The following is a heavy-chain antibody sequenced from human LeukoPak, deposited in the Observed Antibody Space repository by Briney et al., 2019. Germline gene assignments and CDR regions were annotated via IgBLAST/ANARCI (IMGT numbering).Heavy chain of an antibody. V-gene: IGHV3-64D*06. CDR1: GFTFSSHA. D-gene: IGHD2-2*01. CDR3: VKRVCSTTSCSAPFAY. J-gene: IGHJ4*02. Sequence: GGSLRLSCSASGFTFSSHAMHWVRQAPGKGLEYVSAISSNGDSTYYADSVKGRFTISRDNSKNTLYLQMSSLRAEDTAVYYCVKRVCSTTSCSAPFAYWGQGTLVTVSS. CDR2: ISSNGDST.